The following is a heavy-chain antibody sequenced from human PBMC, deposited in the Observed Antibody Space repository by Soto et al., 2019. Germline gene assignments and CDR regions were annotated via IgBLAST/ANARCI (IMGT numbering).Heavy chain of an antibody. Sequence: GASVKVSCKAPGYTFTSYYMHWVRQALGQGLEWMGIINPSGGSTSYAQKFQGRVTMTRDTSTSTVYMELSSLRSEDTAVYYCAKESIAVAATYYYYGMDVWGQGTTVTVSS. CDR2: INPSGGST. CDR3: AKESIAVAATYYYYGMDV. D-gene: IGHD6-19*01. V-gene: IGHV1-46*01. J-gene: IGHJ6*02. CDR1: GYTFTSYY.